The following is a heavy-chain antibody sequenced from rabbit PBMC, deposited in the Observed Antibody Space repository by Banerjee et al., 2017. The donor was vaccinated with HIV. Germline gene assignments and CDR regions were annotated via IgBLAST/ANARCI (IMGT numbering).Heavy chain of an antibody. J-gene: IGHJ2*01. CDR3: ARGVSGNTYAFDP. V-gene: IGHV1S40*01. CDR1: GFSFSSSYY. D-gene: IGHD1-1*01. CDR2: IYAGSSGTT. Sequence: QSLEESGGGLVQPEGSLTLTCTASGFSFSSSYYMCWVRQAPGKGLEWIACIYAGSSGTTYYASWAKGRFTISKTSSTTVTLQMTSLTAADTATYFCARGVSGNTYAFDPWGPGTLVTVS.